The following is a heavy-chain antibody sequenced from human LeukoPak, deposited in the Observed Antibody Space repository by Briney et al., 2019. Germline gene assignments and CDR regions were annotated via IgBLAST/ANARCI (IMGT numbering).Heavy chain of an antibody. CDR2: INLDGSSI. CDR1: GFTLGGYK. Sequence: PGGSLRLSCAASGFTLGGYKMHWIRQAPGKGLAWVARINLDGSSITYADSVKGRFTISRDIAKNTLYLQMNSLRAEDTAVYFCAKVPHCTNGICYNRYFFDYWGQGTLVTVSS. D-gene: IGHD2-8*01. V-gene: IGHV3-74*01. CDR3: AKVPHCTNGICYNRYFFDY. J-gene: IGHJ4*02.